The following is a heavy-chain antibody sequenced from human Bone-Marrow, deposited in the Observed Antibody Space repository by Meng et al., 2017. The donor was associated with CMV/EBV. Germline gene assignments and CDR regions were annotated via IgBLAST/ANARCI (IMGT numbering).Heavy chain of an antibody. J-gene: IGHJ6*02. CDR1: GYTFTSYD. CDR2: MNSNIGTT. D-gene: IGHD6-13*01. Sequence: ASVKVSCKASGYTFTSYDINWVRQTTGQGLEWMGWMNSNIGTTGDAQKFQGRVTMTRDTSISTAYMDLSSLGSDDTAVYYCSLIAAGENSYTGMDVWGQGTTVTVSS. V-gene: IGHV1-8*01. CDR3: SLIAAGENSYTGMDV.